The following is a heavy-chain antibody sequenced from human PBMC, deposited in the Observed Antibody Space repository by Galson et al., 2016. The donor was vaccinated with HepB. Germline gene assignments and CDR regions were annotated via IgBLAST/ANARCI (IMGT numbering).Heavy chain of an antibody. Sequence: SVKVSCKASGYTFTTYYIHWVRQAPGQGLEWMGIINPSGGITSYAQKFQGRVTMTRDTSTSTVYMEMSSLRSDDTAVYYCARDLVWARQIFGEGGWFDPWGQGTLVTVSS. V-gene: IGHV1-46*01. D-gene: IGHD3-3*01. J-gene: IGHJ5*02. CDR2: INPSGGIT. CDR1: GYTFTTYY. CDR3: ARDLVWARQIFGEGGWFDP.